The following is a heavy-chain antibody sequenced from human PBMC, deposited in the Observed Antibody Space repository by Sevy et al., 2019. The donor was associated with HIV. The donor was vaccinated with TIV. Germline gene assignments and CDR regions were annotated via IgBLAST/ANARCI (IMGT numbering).Heavy chain of an antibody. CDR1: GFIFSTYT. V-gene: IGHV3-23*01. CDR2: IYGSRGVT. CDR3: AGGRYDSSGSFDAFDI. D-gene: IGHD3-22*01. J-gene: IGHJ3*02. Sequence: GSLRLSCTASGFIFSTYTMTWVRQAPGKGLEWVSTIYGSRGVTYYADYVKGRFTISRDNSKNTLYLQMNSLRTEDTAVYFCAGGRYDSSGSFDAFDIWGQGTMVTVSS.